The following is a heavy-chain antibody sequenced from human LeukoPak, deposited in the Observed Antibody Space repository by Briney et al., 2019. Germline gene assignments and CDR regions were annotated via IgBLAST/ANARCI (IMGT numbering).Heavy chain of an antibody. Sequence: GASVKVSCKASGYTFTGYYMHWVRQAPGQGLEWMGWINPNSGGTNYAQKFQGRVTMTRDTSISTAYMGLSRLRSDDTAVYYCARAVGLVVPAADNGMDVWGQGTTVTVSS. V-gene: IGHV1-2*02. CDR3: ARAVGLVVPAADNGMDV. CDR1: GYTFTGYY. D-gene: IGHD2-2*01. CDR2: INPNSGGT. J-gene: IGHJ6*02.